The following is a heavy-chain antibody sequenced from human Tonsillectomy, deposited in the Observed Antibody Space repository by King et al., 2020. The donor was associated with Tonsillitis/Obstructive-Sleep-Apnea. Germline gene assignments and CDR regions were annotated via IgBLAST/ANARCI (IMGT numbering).Heavy chain of an antibody. Sequence: VQLQQWGAGLLKPSETLSLTCAVYGGSFSGYYWSWIRQPPGKGLEWIGEIDHSGSTNYNPSLKSRVTISVDTSMNQLSLKLSSVTAADTAVYYCAREGSTGWFDYWGQGTLVTVSS. CDR2: IDHSGST. V-gene: IGHV4-34*01. D-gene: IGHD6-19*01. CDR3: AREGSTGWFDY. J-gene: IGHJ4*02. CDR1: GGSFSGYY.